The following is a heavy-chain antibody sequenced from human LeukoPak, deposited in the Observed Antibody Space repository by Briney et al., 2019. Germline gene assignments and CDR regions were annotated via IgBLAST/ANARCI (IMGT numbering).Heavy chain of an antibody. V-gene: IGHV3-66*01. CDR1: GFTVSSNY. Sequence: GGSLRLSCAASGFTVSSNYMSRVRQAPGKGLEWVSVIYSGGSTYYADSVKGRFTISRDNSKNTLYLQMNSLRAEDTAVYYCARSYYDILTGYYLDYWGQGTLVTVSS. CDR2: IYSGGST. J-gene: IGHJ4*02. CDR3: ARSYYDILTGYYLDY. D-gene: IGHD3-9*01.